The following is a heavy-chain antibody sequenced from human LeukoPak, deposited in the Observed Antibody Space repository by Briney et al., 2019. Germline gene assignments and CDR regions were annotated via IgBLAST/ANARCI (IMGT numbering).Heavy chain of an antibody. D-gene: IGHD3-10*01. Sequence: SVKVSCKASGGTFSSYAISWVRQAPGQGLEWMGRIIPILGIANYAQKFQGRVTITRDTSASTAYMELSSLRSEDTAVYYCAWFGEAIDYWGQGTLVTVSS. J-gene: IGHJ4*02. CDR3: AWFGEAIDY. CDR1: GGTFSSYA. V-gene: IGHV1-69*04. CDR2: IIPILGIA.